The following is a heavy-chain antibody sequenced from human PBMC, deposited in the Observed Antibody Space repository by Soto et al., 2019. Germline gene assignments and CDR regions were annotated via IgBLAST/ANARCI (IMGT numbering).Heavy chain of an antibody. D-gene: IGHD6-19*01. V-gene: IGHV4-39*01. Sequence: SETLSLTCTVSGDSISGSSYYWGWFRQPPGKGLEWIGTIYYSGSTYYNSSLKSRVTISVDTSKNQFSLWLNSVTAADTAVYYCARRSVYYFDYWGQRTLVTVSS. J-gene: IGHJ4*02. CDR1: GDSISGSSYY. CDR2: IYYSGST. CDR3: ARRSVYYFDY.